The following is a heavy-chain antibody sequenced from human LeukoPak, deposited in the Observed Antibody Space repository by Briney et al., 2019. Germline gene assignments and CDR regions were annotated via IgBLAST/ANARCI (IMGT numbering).Heavy chain of an antibody. Sequence: SVKVSCNVSGGTFSSYAISWVRQAPGQGLEWMGGIIPIFGTANYAQKFQGRVTITADESTSTAYMELSSLRSEDTAVYYCARGSLCRSTSCYYFDYWGQGTLVTVSS. CDR1: GGTFSSYA. CDR3: ARGSLCRSTSCYYFDY. CDR2: IIPIFGTA. J-gene: IGHJ4*02. D-gene: IGHD2-2*01. V-gene: IGHV1-69*01.